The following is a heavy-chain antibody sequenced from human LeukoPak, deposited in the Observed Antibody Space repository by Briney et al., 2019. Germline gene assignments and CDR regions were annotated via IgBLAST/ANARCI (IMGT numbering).Heavy chain of an antibody. Sequence: GGSLRLSCAVSGITLSNYGMSWVRQAPGKGLEWVAGISDSGGSTNYADSVKGRFTISRDNPKNTLYLQMNSLRAEDTAVYFCAKRGIVIRAVIIVGFHKEAYYFDYWGQGTLVTVSS. J-gene: IGHJ4*02. CDR2: ISDSGGST. CDR3: AKRGIVIRAVIIVGFHKEAYYFDY. CDR1: GITLSNYG. V-gene: IGHV3-23*01. D-gene: IGHD3-10*01.